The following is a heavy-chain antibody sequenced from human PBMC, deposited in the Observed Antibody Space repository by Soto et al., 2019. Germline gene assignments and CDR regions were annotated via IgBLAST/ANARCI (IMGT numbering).Heavy chain of an antibody. J-gene: IGHJ6*02. V-gene: IGHV3-48*03. D-gene: IGHD3-16*01. Sequence: GGSLRLSCAASGFTFSSYEKNWVRQAPGKGLEWVSYISSSGSTIYYADSVKGRFTISRDNAKNSLYLQMNSLRAEGTAVYYCAREGDGMDVWGQGTTVTVSS. CDR2: ISSSGSTI. CDR1: GFTFSSYE. CDR3: AREGDGMDV.